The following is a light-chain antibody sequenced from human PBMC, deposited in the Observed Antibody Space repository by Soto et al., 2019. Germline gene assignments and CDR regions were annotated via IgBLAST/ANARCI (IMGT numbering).Light chain of an antibody. CDR1: QTISNY. CDR2: AIS. J-gene: IGKJ2*01. V-gene: IGKV1-39*01. CDR3: QQSYTTPHT. Sequence: DIQMTQSPSSLAASVGDRITITCRASQTISNYLNWYQQKPGKAPKLLIYAISSLYGGVPSRFSGSGSGTDFILTITSLQPEDFASYSCQQSYTTPHTFGQGTKLEI.